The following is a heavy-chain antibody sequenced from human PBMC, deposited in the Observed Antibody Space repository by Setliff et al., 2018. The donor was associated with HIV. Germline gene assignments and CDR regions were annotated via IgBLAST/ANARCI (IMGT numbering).Heavy chain of an antibody. CDR2: MNPNSGNT. Sequence: VASVKVSCKPSGSTFSTYDINWVRQATGQGLERMGWMNPNSGNTGYAQKFQGRVTMTRNTSISTAYMELSSLRSDDTAVYYCASSWSRIRYYGMDVWGQGTTVTVSS. V-gene: IGHV1-8*01. CDR3: ASSWSRIRYYGMDV. CDR1: GSTFSTYD. J-gene: IGHJ6*02. D-gene: IGHD6-13*01.